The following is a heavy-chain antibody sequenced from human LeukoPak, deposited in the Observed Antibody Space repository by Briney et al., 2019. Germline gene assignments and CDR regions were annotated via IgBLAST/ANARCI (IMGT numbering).Heavy chain of an antibody. CDR2: IYYSGST. CDR1: GGSISSGDYY. CDR3: ASLSDIVVVPAAIKDAFDI. Sequence: PSQTLSLTCTVSGGSISSGDYYWSWIRQPPGKGLEWIGYIYYSGSTYYNPSLKSRVTISVDTSKNQFSLKLSSVTAADTAVYCCASLSDIVVVPAAIKDAFDIWGQGTMVTVSS. J-gene: IGHJ3*02. V-gene: IGHV4-30-4*08. D-gene: IGHD2-2*02.